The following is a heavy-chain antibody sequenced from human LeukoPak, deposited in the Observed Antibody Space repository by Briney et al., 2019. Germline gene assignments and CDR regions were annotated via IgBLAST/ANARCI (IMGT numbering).Heavy chain of an antibody. Sequence: WASVKVSCKASGYTFTSYGISWVRQAPGQGLEWMGWISAYNGNTNYAQKLQGRVTMNTDTSTSTAYMELRSLRADDTAVYYCARDRGPGVLAAAGTALPFDPWGQGTLVTVSS. CDR3: ARDRGPGVLAAAGTALPFDP. J-gene: IGHJ5*02. CDR1: GYTFTSYG. D-gene: IGHD6-13*01. V-gene: IGHV1-18*01. CDR2: ISAYNGNT.